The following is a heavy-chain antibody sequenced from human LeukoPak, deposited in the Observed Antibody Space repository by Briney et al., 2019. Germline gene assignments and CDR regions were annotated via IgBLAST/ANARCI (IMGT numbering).Heavy chain of an antibody. CDR2: VSGNGGST. CDR1: GFTFSSYA. J-gene: IGHJ4*02. V-gene: IGHV3-23*01. CDR3: AKNWNSDGFYPDY. Sequence: GGSLRLSCAASGFTFSSYAMTWVRQAPGQGLEWVSSVSGNGGSTYYADSVKGRFTISRDNSKNTLYLQMNSLRAEDTAIYYCAKNWNSDGFYPDYWGQGTLVTVAS. D-gene: IGHD1/OR15-1a*01.